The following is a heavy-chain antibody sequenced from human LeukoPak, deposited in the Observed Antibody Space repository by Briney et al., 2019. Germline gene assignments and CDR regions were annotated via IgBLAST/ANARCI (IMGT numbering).Heavy chain of an antibody. D-gene: IGHD6-6*01. V-gene: IGHV4-4*07. Sequence: PSETLSLTCTVSGGSISTYYWSWIRQPAGKGLEWIGHIYTSGTTNYNPSLKSRVTMSVDTSKNQFSLKLTSVTAADTAVYYCARLYSSSSHFDYWGQGTLVTVSS. CDR3: ARLYSSSSHFDY. CDR2: IYTSGTT. CDR1: GGSISTYY. J-gene: IGHJ4*02.